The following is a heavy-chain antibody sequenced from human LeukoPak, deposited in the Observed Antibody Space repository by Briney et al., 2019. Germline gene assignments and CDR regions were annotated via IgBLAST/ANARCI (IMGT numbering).Heavy chain of an antibody. CDR2: FDPEDGET. CDR1: GYTLTDLC. CDR3: VTDKVAGTYYFDY. Sequence: ASVKVSCKVSGYTLTDLCMPLLRQLPGKGQEWMVGFDPEDGETIYAQKFQGKVTMTEHTSTDTAYLELSSLRSDDTAVYYCVTDKVAGTYYFDYWGQGTLVTVSS. D-gene: IGHD6-19*01. V-gene: IGHV1-24*01. J-gene: IGHJ4*02.